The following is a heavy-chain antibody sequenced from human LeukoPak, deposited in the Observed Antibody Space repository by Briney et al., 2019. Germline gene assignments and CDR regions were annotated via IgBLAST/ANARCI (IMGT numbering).Heavy chain of an antibody. J-gene: IGHJ4*02. Sequence: GGSLRLSCAASGFTFDDYAMHWVRQAPGKGLEWVSGISWNGVNIDYADSVKGRFTISRDNAKNSLFLQMNSLRPEDTALYYCAKDPESITWTPPYFWGQGTLVTVSS. CDR1: GFTFDDYA. V-gene: IGHV3-9*01. CDR3: AKDPESITWTPPYF. D-gene: IGHD3/OR15-3a*01. CDR2: ISWNGVNI.